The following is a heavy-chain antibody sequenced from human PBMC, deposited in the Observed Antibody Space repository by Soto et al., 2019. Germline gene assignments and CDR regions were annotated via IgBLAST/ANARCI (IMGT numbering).Heavy chain of an antibody. Sequence: GGSLRLSCAASGLTFSSYGMHWVRQAPGKGLEWVAVISYDGSNKYYADSVKGRFTISRDNSKNTLYLQMNSLRAEDTAVYYCAKVSLKLEHTGGSFAYWGQGTLVTVSS. D-gene: IGHD1-1*01. V-gene: IGHV3-30*18. CDR3: AKVSLKLEHTGGSFAY. CDR2: ISYDGSNK. CDR1: GLTFSSYG. J-gene: IGHJ4*02.